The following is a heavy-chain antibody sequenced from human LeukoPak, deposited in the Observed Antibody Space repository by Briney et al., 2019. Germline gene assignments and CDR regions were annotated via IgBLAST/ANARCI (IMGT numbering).Heavy chain of an antibody. CDR1: GGSFSGYY. Sequence: PSETLSLTCAVYGGSFSGYYWSWIRQPPGKGLEWIGEINHSGSTNYNPSLKSQVTISVDTSKNQFSLKLSSVTAADTAVYYCARVLIYSGYDSPRYFDYWGQGTLVTVSS. D-gene: IGHD5-12*01. V-gene: IGHV4-34*01. CDR2: INHSGST. J-gene: IGHJ4*02. CDR3: ARVLIYSGYDSPRYFDY.